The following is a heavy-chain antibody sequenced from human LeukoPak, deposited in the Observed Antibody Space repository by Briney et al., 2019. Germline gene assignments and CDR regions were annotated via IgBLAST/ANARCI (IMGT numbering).Heavy chain of an antibody. V-gene: IGHV1-2*02. CDR3: ARPTDGIAAHLN. J-gene: IGHJ4*02. CDR1: GYTFTSYY. D-gene: IGHD6-6*01. CDR2: INPNSGGT. Sequence: GASVKVSCKASGYTFTSYYMHWVRQAPGQGLEWMGWINPNSGGTNYAQKFQGRVTMTRDTSISTAYMELSRLRSDDTAVYYCARPTDGIAAHLNWGQGTLVTVSS.